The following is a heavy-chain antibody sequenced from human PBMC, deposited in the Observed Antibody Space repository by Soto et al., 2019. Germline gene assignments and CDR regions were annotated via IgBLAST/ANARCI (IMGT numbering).Heavy chain of an antibody. V-gene: IGHV5-10-1*01. CDR2: IDPSDSYT. CDR1: GYSFTSYW. D-gene: IGHD2-2*01. CDR3: ARQGDIVVVPADYYYYGMDV. Sequence: ESVTMSCTGSGYSFTSYWISLVRQMPGKGLEWMGRIDPSDSYTNYSPSFQGHVTISADKSISTAYLQWSSLKASDTAMYHCARQGDIVVVPADYYYYGMDVWGQGTTVTVYS. J-gene: IGHJ6*02.